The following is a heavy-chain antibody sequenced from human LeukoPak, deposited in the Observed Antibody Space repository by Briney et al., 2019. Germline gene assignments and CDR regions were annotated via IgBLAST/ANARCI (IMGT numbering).Heavy chain of an antibody. V-gene: IGHV3-7*01. CDR3: ARGHHTRGVYDY. CDR2: INHDESQK. Sequence: GGSLRLSCAASGFTFSGFCMKWVRQAPGKGLEWVANINHDESQKYYVDSVKGRFTISRDNAKNSLYLQMNSLRAEDTAVYYCARGHHTRGVYDYWGQGTLVTVSS. D-gene: IGHD3-10*01. J-gene: IGHJ4*02. CDR1: GFTFSGFC.